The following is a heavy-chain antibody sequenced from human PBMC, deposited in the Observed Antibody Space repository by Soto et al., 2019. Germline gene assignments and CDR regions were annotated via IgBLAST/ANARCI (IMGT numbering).Heavy chain of an antibody. Sequence: QAPLVESGGGVVQPGRSLRLSCAASGFTFTDHGMHWVRQAPGEGLEWVAVVWSDGSNKYYADSVKDRFTVSRDNSKNTLFLQMDNLRVEDTAVYYCARDFAVRQPPTWFDPWGQGTLVTVSS. CDR1: GFTFTDHG. D-gene: IGHD1-1*01. CDR3: ARDFAVRQPPTWFDP. CDR2: VWSDGSNK. V-gene: IGHV3-33*01. J-gene: IGHJ5*02.